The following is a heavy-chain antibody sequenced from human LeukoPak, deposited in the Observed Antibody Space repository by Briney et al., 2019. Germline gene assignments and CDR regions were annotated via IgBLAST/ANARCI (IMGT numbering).Heavy chain of an antibody. Sequence: GGSLRLSCAAPGFTFGSYWMSWVRQAPGKRLDWVATIKEDGSDKYYVDSVKGRFTISRDNVKNSVYLQMNSLRAEDTAVYYCARNCGDPSYFDYWGQGTLVTVSS. V-gene: IGHV3-7*02. CDR3: ARNCGDPSYFDY. D-gene: IGHD4-17*01. J-gene: IGHJ4*02. CDR1: GFTFGSYW. CDR2: IKEDGSDK.